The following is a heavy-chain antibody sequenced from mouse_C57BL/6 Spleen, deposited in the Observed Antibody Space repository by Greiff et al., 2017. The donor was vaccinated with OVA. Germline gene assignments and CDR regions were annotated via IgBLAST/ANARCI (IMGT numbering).Heavy chain of an antibody. CDR1: GYTFTDYY. J-gene: IGHJ2*01. CDR3: AREGVLDYVDY. V-gene: IGHV1-26*01. CDR2: INPNNGGT. Sequence: VQLKQSGPELVKPGASVKISCKASGYTFTDYYMNWVKQSHGKSLEWIGDINPNNGGTSYNQKFKGKATLTVDKSSSTAYMELRSLTSEDSAVYYFAREGVLDYVDYGGQGTTLTVSS.